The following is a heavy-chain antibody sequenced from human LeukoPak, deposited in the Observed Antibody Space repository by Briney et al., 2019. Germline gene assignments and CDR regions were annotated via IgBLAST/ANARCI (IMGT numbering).Heavy chain of an antibody. Sequence: SVKVSCKASGGTFSSYAISWVRQAPGQGLEWMGGIIPIFGTANYAQKFQGRVTITTDESTSTAYMELSSLRSEDTAVYYCARTGRGYSDSGGPFDYWGQGTLVTVSS. CDR1: GGTFSSYA. J-gene: IGHJ4*02. V-gene: IGHV1-69*05. CDR3: ARTGRGYSDSGGPFDY. CDR2: IIPIFGTA. D-gene: IGHD3-22*01.